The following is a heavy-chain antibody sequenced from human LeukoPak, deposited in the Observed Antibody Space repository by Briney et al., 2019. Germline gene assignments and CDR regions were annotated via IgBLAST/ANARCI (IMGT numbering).Heavy chain of an antibody. CDR1: GFTFSFYG. J-gene: IGHJ4*02. V-gene: IGHV3-30*02. CDR2: IQYDGSFR. Sequence: GGSLRLSCATSGFTFSFYGMHWVRQAPGKGLEWVAFIQYDGSFRFYADSVQGRFSISRDNSKNTLFLQMNSLRADDTALYYCAKTSDQLLYSKFDFWGQGTLVTVFS. CDR3: AKTSDQLLYSKFDF. D-gene: IGHD2-15*01.